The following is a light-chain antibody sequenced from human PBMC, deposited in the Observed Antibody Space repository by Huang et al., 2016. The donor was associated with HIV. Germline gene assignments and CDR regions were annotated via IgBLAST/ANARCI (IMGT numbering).Light chain of an antibody. CDR1: QNLLHTSGQNR. CDR3: MQGLQTPPT. V-gene: IGKV2-28*01. Sequence: DIVMTQSPLSLPVAPGQPASISCKSSQNLLHTSGQNRLDWYLQKPGRSPQLLIYLACNRAYGVPDRFTGSGSGSDFTLESSRVEADDVGIYYCMQGLQTPPTCGQGTKLEI. J-gene: IGKJ2*01. CDR2: LAC.